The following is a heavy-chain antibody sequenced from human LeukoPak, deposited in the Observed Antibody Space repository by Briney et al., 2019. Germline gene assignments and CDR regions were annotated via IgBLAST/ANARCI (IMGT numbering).Heavy chain of an antibody. Sequence: GGSLRLSCAASGFTFSSYAMTWVRQAPGKGLEWVSIISGSGGSTSYADSVKGRFTISRDNSKNTLYLQMNSLRAEDTAVYYCAKEAGEKYCSGGSCYSFDYWGQGTLVTVSS. J-gene: IGHJ4*02. CDR2: ISGSGGST. D-gene: IGHD2-15*01. V-gene: IGHV3-23*01. CDR1: GFTFSSYA. CDR3: AKEAGEKYCSGGSCYSFDY.